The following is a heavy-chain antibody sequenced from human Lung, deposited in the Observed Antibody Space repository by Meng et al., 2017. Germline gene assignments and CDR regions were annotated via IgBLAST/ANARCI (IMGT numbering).Heavy chain of an antibody. CDR2: LIAVFDKT. Sequence: QVQGVQSGAEGKKPGAAVKVACKTSGGSCSPHTFSWVRQAPGQGLEWMGGLIAVFDKTKAAPRFQDRVTFTADESTSTAYMELSSLTFDDTAVYFCARGRRNEPLFDYWGQGTLVTVSS. J-gene: IGHJ4*02. CDR3: ARGRRNEPLFDY. CDR1: GGSCSPHT. D-gene: IGHD1-14*01. V-gene: IGHV1-69*13.